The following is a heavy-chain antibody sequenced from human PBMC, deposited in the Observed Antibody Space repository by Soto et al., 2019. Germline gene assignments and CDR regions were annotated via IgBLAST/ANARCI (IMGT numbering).Heavy chain of an antibody. J-gene: IGHJ4*02. D-gene: IGHD1-26*01. Sequence: GGSLRLSCAASGFTFSSYAMSWVRQAPGKGLEWVSAISGSGGSTYYADSVKGRFTISRDNSKNTLYLQMNSLRAEDTAVYYWAKRGGGYYYFDYWGQGTLVTVSS. CDR3: AKRGGGYYYFDY. V-gene: IGHV3-23*01. CDR1: GFTFSSYA. CDR2: ISGSGGST.